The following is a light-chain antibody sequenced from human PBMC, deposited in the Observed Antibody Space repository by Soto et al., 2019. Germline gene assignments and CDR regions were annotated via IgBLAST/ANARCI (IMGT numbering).Light chain of an antibody. Sequence: DIQMTQSPSSLSASVGDRVTITCRASQGISSYFAWYQQKPGKAPKLLISAASTLQSGVPSRFSGSGSGTEFTLTITSPQPEDFATYYCQQLNNYPRTFGQGTKV. V-gene: IGKV1-9*01. CDR2: AAS. J-gene: IGKJ1*01. CDR3: QQLNNYPRT. CDR1: QGISSY.